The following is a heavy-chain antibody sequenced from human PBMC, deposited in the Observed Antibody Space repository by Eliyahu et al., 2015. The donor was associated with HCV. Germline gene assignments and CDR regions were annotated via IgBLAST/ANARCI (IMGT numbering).Heavy chain of an antibody. CDR1: GYTFTSYY. V-gene: IGHV1-46*01. Sequence: QVQLVQSGAEVKKPGASVKVSCKASGYTFTSYYMYWVRQAPGQGLEWMGIINPSGGSXTYAQKFQGRVTMTRDTSTSTVYMELSSLRSEDTAVYYCARGGGFGSGSYTFDHWGQGTLVTFSS. D-gene: IGHD3-10*01. J-gene: IGHJ4*02. CDR2: INPSGGSX. CDR3: ARGGGFGSGSYTFDH.